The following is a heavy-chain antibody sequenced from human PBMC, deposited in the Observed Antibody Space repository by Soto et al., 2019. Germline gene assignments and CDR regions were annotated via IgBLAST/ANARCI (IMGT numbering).Heavy chain of an antibody. Sequence: QVQLVQSGTEVKKPGASVKVSCQASGYTFISYGISWVRQAPGQGLEWMGWISGHNGNTNYAQKLQGRVTMTTDTSTSTAYMDLRSLRSDVTAVYYCARGTTVTNTPIYYDMDVWGKGTTVTVSS. V-gene: IGHV1-18*01. CDR2: ISGHNGNT. CDR1: GYTFISYG. D-gene: IGHD4-4*01. J-gene: IGHJ6*03. CDR3: ARGTTVTNTPIYYDMDV.